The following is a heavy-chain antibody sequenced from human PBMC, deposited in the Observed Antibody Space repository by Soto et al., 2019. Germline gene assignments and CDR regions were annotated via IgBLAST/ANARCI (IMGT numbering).Heavy chain of an antibody. J-gene: IGHJ4*02. V-gene: IGHV3-48*01. CDR2: ISSSSSTI. D-gene: IGHD3-10*01. CDR3: ARDGSRGYFDY. CDR1: GFTFSSYS. Sequence: GGSLRLSCAASGFTFSSYSMNWVRQAPGKGLEWVSYISSSSSTIYYADSVKGRFTISRDNAKNSLYLQMNSLRAEDTAVYYCARDGSRGYFDYWGQGTLVTVSS.